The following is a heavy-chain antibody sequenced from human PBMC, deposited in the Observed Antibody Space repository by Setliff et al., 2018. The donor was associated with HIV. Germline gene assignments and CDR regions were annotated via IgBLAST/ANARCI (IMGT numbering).Heavy chain of an antibody. CDR1: GGSVNSGSFY. V-gene: IGHV4-31*03. D-gene: IGHD1-20*01. CDR2: TYLDGTT. CDR3: AGRDNRYFDF. Sequence: HSETLSLTCTVSGGSVNSGSFYWTWIRQLPGKGLEWIGNTYLDGTTNYNPSLKSRVAISLDPSKHPFSLQLTSVTGADTAVYYCAGRDNRYFDFWGQGMLVTVSS. J-gene: IGHJ4*02.